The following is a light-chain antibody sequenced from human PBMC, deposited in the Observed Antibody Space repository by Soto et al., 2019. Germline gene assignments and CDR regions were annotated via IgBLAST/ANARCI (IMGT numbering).Light chain of an antibody. V-gene: IGLV1-44*01. Sequence: QSVLTQPPSASGNPGQRVTISCSGSSSNIGSNTVNWYQQLPGTAPKLLIYSNNQRPSGVPDRFSGSKSGTSASLAISGLQSEDEADYYCAAWDDSLTHVVFGGGTKLTVL. CDR2: SNN. CDR1: SSNIGSNT. CDR3: AAWDDSLTHVV. J-gene: IGLJ2*01.